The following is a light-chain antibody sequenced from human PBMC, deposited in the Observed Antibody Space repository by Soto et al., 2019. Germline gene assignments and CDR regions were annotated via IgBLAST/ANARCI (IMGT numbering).Light chain of an antibody. CDR2: AAS. V-gene: IGKV1-39*01. CDR1: QAIGYS. CDR3: QQSYSNRWT. J-gene: IGKJ1*01. Sequence: DIQMTQSPSSLSASVGDSVSVTCRASQAIGYSLTWYQQIPGKAPKLLIYAASSLQSGVPSRFSGSGSRTDFTLTISSLQPEDFATYYCQQSYSNRWTFGQGTKVDIK.